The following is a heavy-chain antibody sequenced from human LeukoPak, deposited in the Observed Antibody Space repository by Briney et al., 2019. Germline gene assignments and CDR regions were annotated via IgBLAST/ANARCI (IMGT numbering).Heavy chain of an antibody. D-gene: IGHD6-13*01. J-gene: IGHJ4*02. CDR1: GGSFSGYY. V-gene: IGHV4-34*01. Sequence: PSETLSLTCAVYGGSFSGYYSSWIRQPPGKGLEWIGEINHSGSTNYNPSLKSRVTISVDTSKNQFSLKLSSVTAADTAVYYCARGTNTWYEGYFDCWGQGTLVTVSS. CDR3: ARGTNTWYEGYFDC. CDR2: INHSGST.